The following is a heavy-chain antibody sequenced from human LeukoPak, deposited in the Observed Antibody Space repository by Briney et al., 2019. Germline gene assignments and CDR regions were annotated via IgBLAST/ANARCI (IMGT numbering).Heavy chain of an antibody. CDR2: IYYSGST. Sequence: TPSETLSLTCTVSGGSISSGDYYWSWIRQPPGKGLEWIGYIYYSGSTYYNPSLKSRVTISVDTSKNQFSLKLSSVTAADTAVYYCASGHCSGGSCYYYGMDVWGQGTTVTVSS. V-gene: IGHV4-30-4*01. CDR3: ASGHCSGGSCYYYGMDV. J-gene: IGHJ6*02. CDR1: GGSISSGDYY. D-gene: IGHD2-15*01.